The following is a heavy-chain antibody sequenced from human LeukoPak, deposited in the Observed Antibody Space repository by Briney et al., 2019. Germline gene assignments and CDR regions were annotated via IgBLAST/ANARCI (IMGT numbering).Heavy chain of an antibody. CDR2: IYPGDPDT. J-gene: IGHJ4*02. CDR1: GYSFTSYW. V-gene: IGHV5-51*01. D-gene: IGHD2-2*01. Sequence: GESLKISCKGSGYSFTSYWIGWVRQMPGKGLEWMGIIYPGDPDTRYSPSFQGQVTISADKSISTAYLQWSSLKASDTAMYYCAIGAECSSTSCYGGYFDYWGQGTLVTVSS. CDR3: AIGAECSSTSCYGGYFDY.